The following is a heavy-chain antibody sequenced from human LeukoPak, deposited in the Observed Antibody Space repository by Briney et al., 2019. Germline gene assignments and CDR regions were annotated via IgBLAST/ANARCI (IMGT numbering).Heavy chain of an antibody. Sequence: PGRSLRLSCAASGFTFSSYGMYWVRQAPGKGLEWVAVISYDGSNKYYADSVKGRFTISRDNSKNTLYLQMNSLRAEDTAVYYCAKDKTYCSSTSCYWRPHYFDYWGQGTLVTVSS. V-gene: IGHV3-30*18. CDR2: ISYDGSNK. J-gene: IGHJ4*02. D-gene: IGHD2-2*01. CDR3: AKDKTYCSSTSCYWRPHYFDY. CDR1: GFTFSSYG.